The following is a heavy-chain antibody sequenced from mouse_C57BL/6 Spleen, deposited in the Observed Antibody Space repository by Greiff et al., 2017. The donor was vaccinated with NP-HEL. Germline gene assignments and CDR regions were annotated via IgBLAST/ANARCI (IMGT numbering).Heavy chain of an antibody. CDR1: GFSLTSYG. CDR3: ARSGEDYGSIYWYFDV. CDR2: IWSGGST. J-gene: IGHJ1*03. D-gene: IGHD1-1*01. Sequence: QVQLKESGPGLVQPSQSLSITCTVSGFSLTSYGVHWVRQSPGKGLEWLGVIWSGGSTDYHAAFISRLTISKDNSNSQVFFKMNSLQADDAAIYYCARSGEDYGSIYWYFDVWGTGTTVTVSS. V-gene: IGHV2-2*01.